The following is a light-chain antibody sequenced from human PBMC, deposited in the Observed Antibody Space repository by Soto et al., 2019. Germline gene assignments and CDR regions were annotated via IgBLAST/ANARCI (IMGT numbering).Light chain of an antibody. CDR2: DAS. J-gene: IGKJ5*01. Sequence: EIVLTQSPDTLSLSPGERATLSCRASQSVSSYLAWYQQKPGQAPRLLIFDASTRATGIPARFSGSGSGTDFTLTISSLEPEDFAVYYCQHSSIWPVSFGQGTRLEIK. CDR3: QHSSIWPVS. CDR1: QSVSSY. V-gene: IGKV3-11*01.